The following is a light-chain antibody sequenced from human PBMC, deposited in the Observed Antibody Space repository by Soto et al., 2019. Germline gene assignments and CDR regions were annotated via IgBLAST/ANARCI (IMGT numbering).Light chain of an antibody. CDR2: EAS. CDR1: QTIISC. V-gene: IGKV1-5*01. CDR3: QHYISFPWT. Sequence: DIQMTQSHSTLSASVGDRVTITCRASQTIISCLAWYQHKPVEAPKLLIAEASRLESGVPSRFSGGGSGTEFTLTISRLQPDDVATYYCQHYISFPWTFGQGAKVDI. J-gene: IGKJ1*01.